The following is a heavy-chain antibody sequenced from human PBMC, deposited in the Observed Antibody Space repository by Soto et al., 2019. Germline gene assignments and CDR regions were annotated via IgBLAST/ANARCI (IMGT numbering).Heavy chain of an antibody. CDR2: VTAYDGKR. V-gene: IGHV1-18*01. CDR1: GYTFTTFG. D-gene: IGHD3-10*01. Sequence: QVQMVQSGAEVKKTGASVKVSCKTSGYTFTTFGINWVRQAPGQGLEWMGCVTAYDGKRNFAQKCQDRLTMTMDISTSTGYMALIGLRSDDTAVYFCARGLTYGDFDYWGRGTQVAVSS. J-gene: IGHJ4*02. CDR3: ARGLTYGDFDY.